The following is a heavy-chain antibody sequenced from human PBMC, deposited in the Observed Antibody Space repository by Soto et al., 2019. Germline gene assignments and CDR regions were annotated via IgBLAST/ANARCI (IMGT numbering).Heavy chain of an antibody. CDR1: GGTFSSYA. CDR2: IIPIFGTA. J-gene: IGHJ4*02. D-gene: IGHD3-10*01. V-gene: IGHV1-69*01. CDR3: ASDTMVRRVKRLDREYYFCY. Sequence: QVQLVQSGAEVKKPGSSVKVSCKASGGTFSSYAISWVRQAPGQGLEWMGGIIPIFGTANYAQKFQGRVTITAEQSKSKAYMELSNLRSEDTAVYYCASDTMVRRVKRLDREYYFCYWGQGTLVTVSS.